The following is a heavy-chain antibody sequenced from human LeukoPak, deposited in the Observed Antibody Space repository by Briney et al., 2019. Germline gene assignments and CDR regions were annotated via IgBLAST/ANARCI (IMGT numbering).Heavy chain of an antibody. J-gene: IGHJ4*02. Sequence: GGSLRLXCAASGFTYSDYYMGWIRLAPGKGLESVSYISGSGSTIYYADSVKGRFTISRDNANNSLYLQMNSLRAEDTAVYYCARDPLYCSSTSCYDYWGQGTLVTVSS. D-gene: IGHD2-2*01. CDR3: ARDPLYCSSTSCYDY. V-gene: IGHV3-11*04. CDR2: ISGSGSTI. CDR1: GFTYSDYY.